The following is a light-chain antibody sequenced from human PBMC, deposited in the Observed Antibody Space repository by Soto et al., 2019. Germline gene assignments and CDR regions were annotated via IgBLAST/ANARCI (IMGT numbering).Light chain of an antibody. CDR3: QQYGSAFT. V-gene: IGKV3-20*01. Sequence: EIVLTQSPGTLSLSPGERATLSCRASQSVSSSYLAWYQQKPGQAPRLLIYGASSRATSIPDRFSGSGSGTDFTLTISRLEAEDFAVYYCQQYGSAFTFGPGIKVDIK. J-gene: IGKJ3*01. CDR1: QSVSSSY. CDR2: GAS.